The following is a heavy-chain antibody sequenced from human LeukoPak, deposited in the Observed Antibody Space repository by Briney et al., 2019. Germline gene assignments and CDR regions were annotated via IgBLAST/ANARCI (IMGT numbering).Heavy chain of an antibody. Sequence: GGSLRLSCAASGFTFGNYEMNWVRQAPGKGLEWVPYISSSGRTTHYADSVKGRFTISRDNAKNSLYLQLNSLRVEDTAVYYCARDLGTSAITGYWGQGTLVTVSS. CDR2: ISSSGRTT. CDR3: ARDLGTSAITGY. CDR1: GFTFGNYE. D-gene: IGHD7-27*01. J-gene: IGHJ4*02. V-gene: IGHV3-48*03.